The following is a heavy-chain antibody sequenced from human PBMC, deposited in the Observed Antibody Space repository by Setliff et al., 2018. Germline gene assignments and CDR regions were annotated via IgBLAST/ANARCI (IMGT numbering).Heavy chain of an antibody. V-gene: IGHV3-23*01. CDR3: AKDYRRDGYWDIDY. CDR2: IFYNGASP. J-gene: IGHJ4*02. D-gene: IGHD3-16*02. Sequence: PGESLKISCAGSGFTFSYFSMSWVRQVPGKGLEWVSSIFYNGASPSYADSVKGRFTISRDNSRNTLYLQMNNLKVEDTAIYYCAKDYRRDGYWDIDYWGQGTLVTVSS. CDR1: GFTFSYFS.